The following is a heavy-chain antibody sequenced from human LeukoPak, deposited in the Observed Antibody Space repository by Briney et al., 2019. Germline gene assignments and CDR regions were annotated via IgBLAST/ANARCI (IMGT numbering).Heavy chain of an antibody. CDR3: ARGVRIAVASYIDY. V-gene: IGHV1-69*13. D-gene: IGHD6-19*01. J-gene: IGHJ4*02. Sequence: ASVKVSCKASGGTFSSYAISWVRQAPGQGLEWMGGIIPIFGTANYAQKFQGRVTITADESTSTAYMELSSLRAEDTAVYYCARGVRIAVASYIDYSGQGTLVTVSS. CDR2: IIPIFGTA. CDR1: GGTFSSYA.